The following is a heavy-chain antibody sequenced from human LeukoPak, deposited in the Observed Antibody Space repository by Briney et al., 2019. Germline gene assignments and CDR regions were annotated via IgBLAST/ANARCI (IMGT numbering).Heavy chain of an antibody. D-gene: IGHD5-18*01. V-gene: IGHV4-39*07. CDR2: IYYSGST. Sequence: PSETLSLTCTVSGGSISSSSYYWGWIRQPPGKGLEWIGSIYYSGSTYYNPSLKSRVTISVDTSKNQFSLKLSSVTAADTAVYYCARRGRGYSYGHFDYWGQGTLVTVSS. CDR3: ARRGRGYSYGHFDY. CDR1: GGSISSSSYY. J-gene: IGHJ4*02.